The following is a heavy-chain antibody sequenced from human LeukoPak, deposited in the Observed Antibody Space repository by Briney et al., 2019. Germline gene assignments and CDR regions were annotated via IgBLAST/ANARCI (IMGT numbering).Heavy chain of an antibody. V-gene: IGHV1-2*02. CDR3: ARDPAGPGGFNY. J-gene: IGHJ4*02. CDR1: GYTFTRYY. Sequence: ASVKVSCKASGYTFTRYYIHWVRQAPGQGLEWMGWINPNSGGTNYAPKFQGKITMTRDTSIITAYMELSRLRSDDTAIYYCARDPAGPGGFNYWGQGTLVTVSS. D-gene: IGHD3-16*01. CDR2: INPNSGGT.